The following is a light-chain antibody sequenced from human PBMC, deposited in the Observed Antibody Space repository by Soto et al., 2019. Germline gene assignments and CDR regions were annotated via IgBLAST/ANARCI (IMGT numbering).Light chain of an antibody. CDR3: QQYADSPPWT. Sequence: EIVMTQSPATLSVSPGERATLSCRADQSLSISYLAWYQQRPGQAPRLLIHGASSRAAGIPDRFSGSGSGTDFTLTISRLEPEDFAVYYCQQYADSPPWTFGQGTKVEIK. J-gene: IGKJ1*01. V-gene: IGKV3-20*01. CDR1: QSLSISY. CDR2: GAS.